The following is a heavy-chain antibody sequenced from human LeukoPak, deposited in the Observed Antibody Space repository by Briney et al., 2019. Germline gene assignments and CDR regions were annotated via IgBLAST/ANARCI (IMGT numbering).Heavy chain of an antibody. V-gene: IGHV3-23*01. CDR1: GFTFSSYA. CDR3: AKDSGSYSEYFDY. CDR2: ISGSGGST. D-gene: IGHD1-26*01. J-gene: IGHJ4*02. Sequence: GGSLRLSCAASGFTFSSYAMSWVRQAPGEGLEWVSAISGSGGSTYYADSMKGRFTISRDNSKNTLYLQMNSLRAEDTAVYYCAKDSGSYSEYFDYWGQGTLVTVSS.